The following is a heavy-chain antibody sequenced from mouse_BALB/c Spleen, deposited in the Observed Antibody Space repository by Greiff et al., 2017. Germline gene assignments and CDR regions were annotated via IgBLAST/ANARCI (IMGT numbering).Heavy chain of an antibody. D-gene: IGHD1-1*01. J-gene: IGHJ1*01. Sequence: EVKLMESGPELVKPGASVKIPCKASGYTFTDYNMDWVKQSHGKSLEWIGDINPNNGGTIYNQKFKGKATLTVDKSSSTAYMELRSLTSEDTAVYYCARRLYYYGSSYDWYFDVWGAGTTVTVSS. CDR3: ARRLYYYGSSYDWYFDV. CDR2: INPNNGGT. CDR1: GYTFTDYN. V-gene: IGHV1-18*01.